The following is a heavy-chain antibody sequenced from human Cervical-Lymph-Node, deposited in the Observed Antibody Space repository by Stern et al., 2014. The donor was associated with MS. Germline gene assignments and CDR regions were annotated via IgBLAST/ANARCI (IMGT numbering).Heavy chain of an antibody. Sequence: VQLVESGPRLVKPSETLSLICAVSGGSVSSSSYYWSWIRQPPGKGLEWIGNVHYSGRIDYNPSLKSRVTISLDTSKSHFSLKLNSVTAADTAVYYCARDQGAVDSWGQGTLVTVSS. CDR1: GGSVSSSSYY. J-gene: IGHJ4*02. V-gene: IGHV4-61*01. CDR2: VHYSGRI. CDR3: ARDQGAVDS. D-gene: IGHD1-26*01.